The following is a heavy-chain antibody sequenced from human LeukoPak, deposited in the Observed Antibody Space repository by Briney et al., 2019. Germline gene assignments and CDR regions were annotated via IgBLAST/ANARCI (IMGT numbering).Heavy chain of an antibody. D-gene: IGHD3-3*01. CDR1: GFTFSSYG. J-gene: IGHJ6*02. Sequence: SGGSLRLSCAASGFTFSSYGMHWVRQAPGKGLEWVAVISYDGSNKYYADSVKGRFTISRDNSKNTLYLQMNSMRAEDTAVYYCAKDHGVYYFWSWRDYCYGMDVWGQGTTVTVSS. V-gene: IGHV3-30*18. CDR3: AKDHGVYYFWSWRDYCYGMDV. CDR2: ISYDGSNK.